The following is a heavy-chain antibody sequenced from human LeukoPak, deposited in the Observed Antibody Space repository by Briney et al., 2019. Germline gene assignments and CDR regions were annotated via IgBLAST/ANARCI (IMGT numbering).Heavy chain of an antibody. CDR2: SRNKANSFTT. J-gene: IGHJ4*02. Sequence: RGGSLRLSCAASGFTLSDHYIDWVRQAPGKGLEWVGRSRNKANSFTTEYAASVKGRFTISRDDSKNSLYLQVNSLKTEDTAVYYCTRSSGRSVFDYWGQGTLVAVSS. CDR3: TRSSGRSVFDY. D-gene: IGHD1-26*01. CDR1: GFTLSDHY. V-gene: IGHV3-72*01.